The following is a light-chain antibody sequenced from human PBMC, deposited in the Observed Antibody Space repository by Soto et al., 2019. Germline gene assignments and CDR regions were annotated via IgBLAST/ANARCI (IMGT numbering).Light chain of an antibody. CDR3: SSYTSSRAYV. Sequence: QSALTQPASVSGSPGQSITISCTGTSSDVGGYNYVSWYQQQSGKAPKLMIHEVSNQPSGVSNRFSGSKSGNTASLTISGLQAEDEADYYCSSYTSSRAYVFGIGNKVTLL. CDR1: SSDVGGYNY. J-gene: IGLJ1*01. V-gene: IGLV2-14*01. CDR2: EVS.